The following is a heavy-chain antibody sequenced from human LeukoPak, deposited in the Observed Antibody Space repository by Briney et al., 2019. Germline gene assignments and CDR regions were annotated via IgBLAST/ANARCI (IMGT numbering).Heavy chain of an antibody. J-gene: IGHJ4*02. CDR1: GFTFSSYA. CDR3: ARDPGYCSGGSCYDPQFDY. D-gene: IGHD2-15*01. CDR2: ISYDGSNK. Sequence: GGSLGLSCAASGFTFSSYAMHWVRQAPGKGLEWVAVISYDGSNKYYADSVKGRFTISRDNSKNTLYLQMNSLRAEDTAVYYCARDPGYCSGGSCYDPQFDYWGQGTLVTVSS. V-gene: IGHV3-30-3*01.